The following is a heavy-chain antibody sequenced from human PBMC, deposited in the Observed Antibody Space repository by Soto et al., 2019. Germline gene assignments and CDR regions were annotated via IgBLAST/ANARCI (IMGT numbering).Heavy chain of an antibody. Sequence: GASVKVSCKTSGYTFAAFFIHWIRQAPGQGLEWMGWINPTSGATVSAQKFQDRVTMTRDASISTAYMELRGLKSDDTAVYYCTRDPDYGDYWGYFFDYWGQAAPVTVSS. CDR3: TRDPDYGDYWGYFFDY. CDR1: GYTFAAFF. V-gene: IGHV1-2*02. CDR2: INPTSGAT. J-gene: IGHJ4*02. D-gene: IGHD4-17*01.